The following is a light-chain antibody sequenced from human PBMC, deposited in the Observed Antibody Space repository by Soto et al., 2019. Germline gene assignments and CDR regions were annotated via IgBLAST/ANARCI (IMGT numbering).Light chain of an antibody. J-gene: IGKJ2*01. CDR1: EFIRND. CDR3: LQDYIYPRA. Sequence: AIQMTQSPSSLSASVGDRVTITCRASEFIRNDLGWYQQKPGKAPKLLIYAASSLQSGVPSRFSGSGYGTDFALTSSSRQPEDIATYFCLQDYIYPRAFGQGTKLEIK. V-gene: IGKV1-6*01. CDR2: AAS.